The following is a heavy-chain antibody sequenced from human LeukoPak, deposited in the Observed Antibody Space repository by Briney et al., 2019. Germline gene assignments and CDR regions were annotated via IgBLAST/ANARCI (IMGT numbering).Heavy chain of an antibody. V-gene: IGHV4-34*01. CDR1: GGSLSGYY. Sequence: PSETLSLSWAVYGGSLSGYYWSWIRQPPGKGLEWIGEINHSGSTNYNPSLKSRVTISVDTSKNQFSLKLSSVTAADTAVYYCASVVAVAWNDYFDYWGQGTLVTVSS. CDR3: ASVVAVAWNDYFDY. J-gene: IGHJ4*02. CDR2: INHSGST. D-gene: IGHD6-19*01.